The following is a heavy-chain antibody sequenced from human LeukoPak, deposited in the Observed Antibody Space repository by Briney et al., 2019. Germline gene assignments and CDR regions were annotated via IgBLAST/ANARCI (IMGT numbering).Heavy chain of an antibody. D-gene: IGHD4-17*01. CDR3: AGGLDYGDYAFDY. Sequence: GGSLRLSCAASGFTFSSYATSWVRQAPGKGLEWVSAISGSGGSTYYADSVKGRFTISRDNSKNTLYLQMNSLRAEDTAVYYCAGGLDYGDYAFDYWGQGTLVTVSS. V-gene: IGHV3-23*01. J-gene: IGHJ4*02. CDR2: ISGSGGST. CDR1: GFTFSSYA.